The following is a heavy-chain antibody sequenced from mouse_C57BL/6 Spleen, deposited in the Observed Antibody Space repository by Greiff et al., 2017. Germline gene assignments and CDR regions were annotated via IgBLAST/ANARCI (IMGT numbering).Heavy chain of an antibody. J-gene: IGHJ4*01. V-gene: IGHV10-1*01. Sequence: DVQLVESGGGLVQPKGSLKLSCAASGFSFNTYAMNWVRQAPGKGLEWVARIRSKSNNYATYYADSVKDRFTISRDDSESMLYLQMNNLKTEDTAMYYCVRRGSNYGYAMDYWGQGTSVTVSS. CDR1: GFSFNTYA. CDR3: VRRGSNYGYAMDY. D-gene: IGHD2-5*01. CDR2: IRSKSNNYAT.